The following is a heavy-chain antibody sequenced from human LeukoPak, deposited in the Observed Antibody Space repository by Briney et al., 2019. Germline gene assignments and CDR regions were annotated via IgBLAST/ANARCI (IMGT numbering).Heavy chain of an antibody. V-gene: IGHV4-4*07. J-gene: IGHJ5*02. CDR1: GGSINSYY. CDR2: IYTSGST. CDR3: ARDREYYGSGNINWFDP. D-gene: IGHD3-10*01. Sequence: PSETLSLTCTVSGGSINSYYWSWIRQPAGQGLEWIGRIYTSGSTNYNPSLKSRVTMPVDSTKNQFSLKLSSVTAADTAVYYCARDREYYGSGNINWFDPGGQGTLVTVSS.